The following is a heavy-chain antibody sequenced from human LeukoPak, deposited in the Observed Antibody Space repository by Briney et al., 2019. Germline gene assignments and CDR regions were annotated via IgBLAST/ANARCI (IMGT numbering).Heavy chain of an antibody. Sequence: ASVKASCKASGYTFASYGIHWVRQAPGQRLEWMGWINAGNDNTKYSQKFQGRVTITRDTPASTVYMELSSLRSEDTAVYYCARANYGSGTRWLDPWGQGTLVIVSS. CDR3: ARANYGSGTRWLDP. V-gene: IGHV1-3*01. CDR2: INAGNDNT. CDR1: GYTFASYG. J-gene: IGHJ5*02. D-gene: IGHD3-10*01.